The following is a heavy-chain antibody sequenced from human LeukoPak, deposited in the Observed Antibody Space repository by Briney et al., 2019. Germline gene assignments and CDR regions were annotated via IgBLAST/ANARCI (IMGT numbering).Heavy chain of an antibody. Sequence: GASVNVSCTASGYTFTSYGISWVRQAPGQGLEWMGWISAYNGNTNYAQKLQGRVTITTDTATSTAYMELRSLRSDDTAVYYCARDRGYYYDSSGYYPPGDWGQGTLVTVSS. CDR1: GYTFTSYG. D-gene: IGHD3-22*01. V-gene: IGHV1-18*01. CDR2: ISAYNGNT. CDR3: ARDRGYYYDSSGYYPPGD. J-gene: IGHJ4*02.